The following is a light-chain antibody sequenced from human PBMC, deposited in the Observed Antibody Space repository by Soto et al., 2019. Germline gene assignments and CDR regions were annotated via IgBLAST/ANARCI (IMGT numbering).Light chain of an antibody. V-gene: IGLV1-44*01. CDR3: ATWDDSLIGLV. Sequence: QSDLTQTPSASGTPGQRVTLSCSGSSSNIGRNTVTWYQQLPGTAPKLLIYSSDQRPSGVPDRFSGSKSGTSASLVIGGLQSEDEADYICATWDDSLIGLVFGGGTKVTVL. CDR1: SSNIGRNT. J-gene: IGLJ2*01. CDR2: SSD.